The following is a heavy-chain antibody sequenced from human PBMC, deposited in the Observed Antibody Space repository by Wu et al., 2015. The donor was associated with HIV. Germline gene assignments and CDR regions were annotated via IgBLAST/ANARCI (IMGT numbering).Heavy chain of an antibody. D-gene: IGHD7-27*01. Sequence: QVQLVQSGAEVRRPGASVKVSCKASGYTFINHGITWVRQVPGQGLEWMGWITAYNANTNYGQNLQGRVTMTTDTSTSTAHMDLRGLRSDDTAVYYCARVELGIFQFPLQHAFDIWGQGTMVTVSS. CDR3: ARVELGIFQFPLQHAFDI. CDR2: ITAYNANT. V-gene: IGHV1-18*04. J-gene: IGHJ3*02. CDR1: GYTFINHG.